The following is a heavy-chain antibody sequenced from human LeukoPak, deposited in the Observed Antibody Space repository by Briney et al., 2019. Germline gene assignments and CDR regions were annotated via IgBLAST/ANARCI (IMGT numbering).Heavy chain of an antibody. CDR3: ARYSVYSSVDY. CDR1: GGSFNDYY. D-gene: IGHD6-19*01. V-gene: IGHV4-59*01. CDR2: IYYSGST. Sequence: SETLSLTCAVYGGSFNDYYWSWIRQPPGKGLEWIGYIYYSGSTNYNPSLKSRVTISVDTSKNQFSLKLSSVTAADTAVYYCARYSVYSSVDYWGQGTLVTVSS. J-gene: IGHJ4*02.